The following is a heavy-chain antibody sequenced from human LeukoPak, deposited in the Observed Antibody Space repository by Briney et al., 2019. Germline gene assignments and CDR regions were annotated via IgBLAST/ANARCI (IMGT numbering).Heavy chain of an antibody. CDR1: GFTCSDYY. J-gene: IGHJ6*02. V-gene: IGHV3-11*01. CDR3: ASLSYYDFWSGYWGEDYGMDV. CDR2: ISSSGSTI. Sequence: PGGSLRLSSAASGFTCSDYYMSWIRQAPGKGLEWVSYISSSGSTIYYADSVKGRFTISRDNAKNSLYLQMNSLRAEDTAVYYCASLSYYDFWSGYWGEDYGMDVWGQGTTVTVSS. D-gene: IGHD3-3*01.